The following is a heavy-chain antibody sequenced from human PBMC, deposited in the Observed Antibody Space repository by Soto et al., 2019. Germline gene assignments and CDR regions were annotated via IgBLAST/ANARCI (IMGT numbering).Heavy chain of an antibody. CDR1: GFTFSSYA. D-gene: IGHD6-6*01. V-gene: IGHV3-23*01. Sequence: GGSLRLSCAASGFTFSSYAMSWVRQAPGKGLEWVSAISGSGGSTYYADSVKGRFTISRDNSKNTLYLQMNSLRAEDTAVYYCAKAPERYSSSSSFLDYWGQGTLVTASS. CDR2: ISGSGGST. CDR3: AKAPERYSSSSSFLDY. J-gene: IGHJ4*02.